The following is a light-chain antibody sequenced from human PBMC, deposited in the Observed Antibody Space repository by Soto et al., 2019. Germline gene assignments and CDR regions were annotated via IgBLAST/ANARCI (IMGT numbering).Light chain of an antibody. CDR3: SSYTSSSTYVV. Sequence: QSVLTQPASVSGSPGQSITISCTGTSSDVGGYNYVSWYQQHPGKAPKLMIYDVSNRPSGVSNRFSGSKSGNTASLTISGLQAEYEADYYCSSYTSSSTYVVFGGGTKVTVL. CDR2: DVS. CDR1: SSDVGGYNY. J-gene: IGLJ2*01. V-gene: IGLV2-14*01.